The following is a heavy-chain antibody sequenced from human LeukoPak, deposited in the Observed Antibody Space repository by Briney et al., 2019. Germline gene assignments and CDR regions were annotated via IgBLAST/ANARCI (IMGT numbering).Heavy chain of an antibody. CDR1: GGSFSGYY. J-gene: IGHJ4*02. CDR3: ARALITSWYSDFDY. Sequence: SETLSLTCAVYGGSFSGYYWSWIRQPPGKGLEWIGEINHSGSTNYNPSLKSRVTISLDTSKNQFSLKLNSVTAADTAVYFCARALITSWYSDFDYWGQGTLVTVSS. D-gene: IGHD6-13*01. CDR2: INHSGST. V-gene: IGHV4-34*01.